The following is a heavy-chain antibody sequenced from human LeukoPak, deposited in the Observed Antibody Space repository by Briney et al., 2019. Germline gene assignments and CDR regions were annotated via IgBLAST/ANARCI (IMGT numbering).Heavy chain of an antibody. D-gene: IGHD2-15*01. CDR3: ARGEGSVVVNYYFDY. Sequence: SETLSLTCTVSGGSISSSSYYWGWIRQPPGKGLEWIGEINHSGSTNYNPSLKSRVTISVDTSKNQFSLKLSSVTAADTAVYYCARGEGSVVVNYYFDYWGQGTLVTVSS. V-gene: IGHV4-39*07. CDR1: GGSISSSSYY. CDR2: INHSGST. J-gene: IGHJ4*02.